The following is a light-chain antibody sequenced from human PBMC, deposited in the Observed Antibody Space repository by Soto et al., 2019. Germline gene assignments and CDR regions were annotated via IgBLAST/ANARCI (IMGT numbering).Light chain of an antibody. CDR2: AAS. J-gene: IGKJ3*01. V-gene: IGKV1-39*01. Sequence: EIQLTQSPSSLSASAGDRATLSCRASQSLSNYLTWYQQKPGKAPRLLIYAASSRDSGIPARFSGSGSGTEFTLTISSLQPEDFAAYYCQQSSNSPRTFGPGTKVDI. CDR1: QSLSNY. CDR3: QQSSNSPRT.